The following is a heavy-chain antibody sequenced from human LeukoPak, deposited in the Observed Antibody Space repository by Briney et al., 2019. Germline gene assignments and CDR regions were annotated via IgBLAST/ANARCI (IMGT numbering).Heavy chain of an antibody. CDR3: ARYQTPIAAAGSRYAFDI. CDR1: GGSISSRSYY. CDR2: IYYSGST. J-gene: IGHJ3*02. Sequence: SETLSLTCTVSGGSISSRSYYWGWIRQPPGKGLEWIGNIYYSGSTYYNASLKSRVTISVDTSKNQFSLKLSSVTAADTAVYYCARYQTPIAAAGSRYAFDIWGQGTMVTVSS. D-gene: IGHD6-13*01. V-gene: IGHV4-39*07.